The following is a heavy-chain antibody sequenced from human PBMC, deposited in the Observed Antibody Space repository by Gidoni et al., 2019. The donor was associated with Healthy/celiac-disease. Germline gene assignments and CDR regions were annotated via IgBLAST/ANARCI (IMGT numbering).Heavy chain of an antibody. CDR2: ISGSGCST. D-gene: IGHD2-15*01. J-gene: IGHJ4*02. Sequence: EVQRLEYGGGRVQPGGCGRRACGESGGTFSSYAMSWVRQAQGKGLEWVSAISGSGCSTYYADSVKGRFTISRDNSKNTLYLQMNSLRAEDTAVYYCAKDWYIVVVVAVDYWGQGTLVTVSS. V-gene: IGHV3-23*01. CDR1: GGTFSSYA. CDR3: AKDWYIVVVVAVDY.